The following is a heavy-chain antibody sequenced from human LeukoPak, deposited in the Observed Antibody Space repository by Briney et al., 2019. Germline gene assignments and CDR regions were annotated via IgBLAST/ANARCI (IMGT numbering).Heavy chain of an antibody. J-gene: IGHJ4*02. CDR2: INSDGSSI. Sequence: GGSLRLSCAASGFTFSSYWMHWVCQAPGKGLVWVSRINSDGSSISYADSVKGRFTISRDNAKNTLYLQMNSLRAENTAVYYCAITFGGVIVTFDYWGQGTLVTVSS. V-gene: IGHV3-74*01. CDR3: AITFGGVIVTFDY. D-gene: IGHD3-16*02. CDR1: GFTFSSYW.